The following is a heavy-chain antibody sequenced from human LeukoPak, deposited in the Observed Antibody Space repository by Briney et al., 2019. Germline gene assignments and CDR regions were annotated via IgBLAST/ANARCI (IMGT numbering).Heavy chain of an antibody. CDR3: ASSTVTNCYYYDMDV. J-gene: IGHJ6*02. V-gene: IGHV3-11*01. CDR1: GFTFSDYY. D-gene: IGHD4-17*01. Sequence: GGSLRLSCAASGFTFSDYYMSWIRQAPGKGLEWVSYISSSGSAIYYADSVEGRFTISRDNAKNSLYLQMNSLRAEDTAVYYCASSTVTNCYYYDMDVWGQGTTVTVSS. CDR2: ISSSGSAI.